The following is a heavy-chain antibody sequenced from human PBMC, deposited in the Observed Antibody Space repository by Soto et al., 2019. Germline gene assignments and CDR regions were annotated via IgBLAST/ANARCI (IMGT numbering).Heavy chain of an antibody. D-gene: IGHD1-1*01. Sequence: QVHMVESGGGVVQPGRYLRLSCEDSGFPFSRYSMHWVRQAPGKGLEWVAVIASQGGGRFYGDSVYGRFSISRDNSADTVYLHMNSLRDYDTSVYSCVKEHVNGWPNLEFWGQGALVTVSS. CDR3: VKEHVNGWPNLEF. CDR2: IASQGGGR. J-gene: IGHJ1*01. CDR1: GFPFSRYS. V-gene: IGHV3-30*04.